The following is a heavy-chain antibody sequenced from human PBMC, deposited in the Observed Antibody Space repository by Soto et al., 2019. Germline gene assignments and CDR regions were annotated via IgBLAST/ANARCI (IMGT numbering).Heavy chain of an antibody. D-gene: IGHD6-6*01. V-gene: IGHV3-21*01. CDR3: ARAGYRQLVFDL. CDR2: ITSSSSDI. CDR1: GFTFSSHG. J-gene: IGHJ4*02. Sequence: LRLSCAASGFTFSSHGMNWVRQAPGQGLEWVSHITSSSSDIDYADSVKGRFTISRDNAKNSLYLQMNDLRAEDTAVYYCARAGYRQLVFDLWGQGTPVTVSS.